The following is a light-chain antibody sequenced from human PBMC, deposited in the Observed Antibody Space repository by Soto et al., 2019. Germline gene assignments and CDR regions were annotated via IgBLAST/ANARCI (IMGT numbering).Light chain of an antibody. J-gene: IGKJ2*01. CDR1: QSVSIY. CDR3: QQSYSTPT. V-gene: IGKV1-39*01. CDR2: ASS. Sequence: DIQMTQSPSSLSASVGERVTITCRTSQSVSIYVNWYQQKPGKAPILLIYASSSLQSGVPSRFSGSGSGTDFTLTISSLEPEDFATYYCQQSYSTPTFGQGTKVEIK.